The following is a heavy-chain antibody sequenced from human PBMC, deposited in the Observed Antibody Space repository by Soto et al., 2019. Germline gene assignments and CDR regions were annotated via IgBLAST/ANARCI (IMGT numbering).Heavy chain of an antibody. CDR2: ISYDGSNK. V-gene: IGHV3-30*18. CDR1: GFTFSSYG. D-gene: IGHD3-16*01. CDR3: AKDRAPLRSYFDY. J-gene: IGHJ4*02. Sequence: QVQLVESGGGVVQPGRSLRLSCAASGFTFSSYGMHWVRQAPGKGLEWVAVISYDGSNKYYADSVKGRFTISRDNSKNPLYLQMNSLRAEDTAVYYCAKDRAPLRSYFDYWGQGTLVTVSS.